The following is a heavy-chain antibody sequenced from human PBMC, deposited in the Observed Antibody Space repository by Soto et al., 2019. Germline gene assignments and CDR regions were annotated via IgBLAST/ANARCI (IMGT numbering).Heavy chain of an antibody. V-gene: IGHV4-4*02. Sequence: GTLSLTCAVSGGSISSSNWWSCVRQPPGKGLEWIGEIYHSGSTNYNPSLKSRVTISVDKSKNQFSLKLSSVTAADTAVYYCARDDRYGSGSYRGMDVWGQGTTVTVSS. CDR1: GGSISSSNW. CDR3: ARDDRYGSGSYRGMDV. D-gene: IGHD3-10*01. CDR2: IYHSGST. J-gene: IGHJ6*02.